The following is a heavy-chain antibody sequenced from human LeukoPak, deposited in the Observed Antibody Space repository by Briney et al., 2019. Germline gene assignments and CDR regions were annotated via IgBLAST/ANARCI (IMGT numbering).Heavy chain of an antibody. CDR3: ARGRDTAAFDI. D-gene: IGHD5-18*01. CDR1: GGSFSGYY. CDR2: INHSGST. V-gene: IGHV4-34*01. J-gene: IGHJ3*02. Sequence: SETLSLTCAVYGGSFSGYYWRWSWIRQPPGKGLEWIGEINHSGSTNYNPSLKSRVTISVDTSKNQFSLKLSSVTAADTAVYYCARGRDTAAFDIWGQGTMVTVSS.